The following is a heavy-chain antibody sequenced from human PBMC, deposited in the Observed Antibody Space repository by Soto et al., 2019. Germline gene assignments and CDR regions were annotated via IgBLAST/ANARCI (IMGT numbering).Heavy chain of an antibody. CDR1: GGSFSGYY. V-gene: IGHV4-34*01. D-gene: IGHD6-13*01. J-gene: IGHJ4*02. CDR2: INHSGST. Sequence: SETLSLTCAVYGGSFSGYYWSWIRQPPGKGLEWIGEINHSGSTNYNPSLKSRVTISVDTSKNQFSLKLSSVTAADTAVYYCARILAAAGEDRDYWGQGTLVTVSS. CDR3: ARILAAAGEDRDY.